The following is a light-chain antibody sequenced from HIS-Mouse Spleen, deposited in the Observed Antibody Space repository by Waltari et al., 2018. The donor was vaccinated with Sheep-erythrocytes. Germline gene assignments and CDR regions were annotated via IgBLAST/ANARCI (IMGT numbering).Light chain of an antibody. CDR3: LQDYNYPWT. V-gene: IGKV1-6*01. CDR2: AAS. CDR1: QGIRNY. Sequence: IQMTQSPSSLSASVGDSVTLTCRASQGIRNYLGWYQQKPGKAPKLLIYAASSLQSGVPSRFSGSGSGTDFTLTISSLQPEDFATYYCLQDYNYPWTFGQGTKVEIK. J-gene: IGKJ1*01.